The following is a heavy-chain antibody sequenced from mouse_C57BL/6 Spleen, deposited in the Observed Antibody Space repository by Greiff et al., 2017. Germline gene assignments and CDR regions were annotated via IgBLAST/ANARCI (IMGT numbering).Heavy chain of an antibody. D-gene: IGHD1-1*01. Sequence: EVQLQQSGPELVKPGASVKISCKASGYSFTGYYMNWVKQSPEKSLEWIGEINPSTGGTTYNQKFKAKATLTVDKSSSTAYMQLKSLTSEDSAVYYCARGDYYGYYFGYWGQGTTLTVSS. V-gene: IGHV1-42*01. J-gene: IGHJ2*01. CDR3: ARGDYYGYYFGY. CDR2: INPSTGGT. CDR1: GYSFTGYY.